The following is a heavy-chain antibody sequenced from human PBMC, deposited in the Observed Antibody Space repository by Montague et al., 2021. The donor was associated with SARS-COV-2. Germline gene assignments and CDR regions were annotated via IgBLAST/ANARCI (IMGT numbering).Heavy chain of an antibody. J-gene: IGHJ6*02. D-gene: IGHD6-6*01. CDR2: IYYSGST. CDR1: GGPISSYY. Sequence: TLSLTCTVSGGPISSYYWSWIRQPPGKGLEWIGYIYYSGSTNYNPSLKSRVTISVDTSKNQFSLKLSSVSAADTAVYYCARDGHIAARPVDYYGMDVWGQGTTVTVSS. CDR3: ARDGHIAARPVDYYGMDV. V-gene: IGHV4-59*01.